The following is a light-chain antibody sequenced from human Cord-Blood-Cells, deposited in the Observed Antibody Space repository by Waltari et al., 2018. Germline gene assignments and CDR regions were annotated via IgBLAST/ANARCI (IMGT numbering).Light chain of an antibody. CDR1: QSISSY. V-gene: IGKV1-39*01. CDR3: QQSYSTLTLT. CDR2: AAS. J-gene: IGKJ1*01. Sequence: DIQMTKSPSSLSASVGDRVTITCRASQSISSYLNWYQQKPGTAPKLLIYAASILQSGVPSRFICSASGTYFTLTSRSLQPEDFATYDCQQSYSTLTLTFGQGTKVEIK.